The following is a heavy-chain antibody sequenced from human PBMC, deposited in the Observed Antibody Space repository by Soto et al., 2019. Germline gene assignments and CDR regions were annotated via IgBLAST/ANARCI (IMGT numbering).Heavy chain of an antibody. CDR1: GYNFMPYG. D-gene: IGHD3-10*01. CDR3: ARDLDPSGSYYTDY. J-gene: IGHJ4*02. V-gene: IGHV1-18*04. Sequence: ASVKVSCKASGYNFMPYGVNWVRQAPGQGREWMGWISPWKGNANYAQSFQGRVTMTTDTSTSTAYMELRSLTSDDTAVYYCARDLDPSGSYYTDYWGPGTLVTVSS. CDR2: ISPWKGNA.